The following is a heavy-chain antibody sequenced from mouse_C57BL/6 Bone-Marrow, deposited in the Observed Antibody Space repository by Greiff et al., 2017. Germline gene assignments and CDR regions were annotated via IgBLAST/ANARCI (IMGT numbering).Heavy chain of an antibody. CDR3: ATNYYGSSLSWYFDV. CDR2: INPNNGGT. J-gene: IGHJ1*03. CDR1: GYTFTDYY. V-gene: IGHV1-26*01. Sequence: VQLQQSGPELVKPGASVKISCKASGYTFTDYYMNWVKQSHGKSLEWIGDINPNNGGTSYNQKFKGKATLTVDKSSSTAYMELRSLTSEDSAVYYCATNYYGSSLSWYFDVWGTGTTVTVSS. D-gene: IGHD1-1*01.